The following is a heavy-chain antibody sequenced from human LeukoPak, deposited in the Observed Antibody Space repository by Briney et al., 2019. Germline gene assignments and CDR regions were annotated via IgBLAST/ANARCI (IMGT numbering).Heavy chain of an antibody. V-gene: IGHV1-69*13. Sequence: GASVKVSCKASGGTFSSYAISWVRQAPGQGLEWMGGIIPIFGTANYAQKFQGRVTITADESTSTAYMELSSLRSEDTAVYYCARDDYSNYGLRVDYYYGMDVWGQGTTVTVSS. D-gene: IGHD4-11*01. CDR2: IIPIFGTA. CDR3: ARDDYSNYGLRVDYYYGMDV. CDR1: GGTFSSYA. J-gene: IGHJ6*02.